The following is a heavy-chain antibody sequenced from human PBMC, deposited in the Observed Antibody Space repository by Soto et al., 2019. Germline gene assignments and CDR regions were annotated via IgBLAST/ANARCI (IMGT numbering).Heavy chain of an antibody. CDR3: AYRTGWYRHDV. CDR1: GDSISNSRW. J-gene: IGHJ3*01. Sequence: QVQLQESGPGLVKPSGTLSLTCAVSGDSISNSRWWTWVRQPPGKGLEWIGDIFHSGDTNYNPSLKSRVFISVDKSQNQFSLKVSSVTAADTAVYYCAYRTGWYRHDVWGQGTLVTLSS. V-gene: IGHV4-4*02. D-gene: IGHD6-19*01. CDR2: IFHSGDT.